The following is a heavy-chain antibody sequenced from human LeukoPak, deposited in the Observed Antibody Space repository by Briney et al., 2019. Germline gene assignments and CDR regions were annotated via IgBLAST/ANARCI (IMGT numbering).Heavy chain of an antibody. Sequence: SETLSLTCAVYGGSFSGYYWSWIRQPPGKGLEWIGEINHSGGTNYNPSLKSRVTISVDTSKNQFSLKLSSVTAADTAVYYCARGPPRNWFDPWGQGTLVTVSS. CDR1: GGSFSGYY. V-gene: IGHV4-34*01. CDR2: INHSGGT. J-gene: IGHJ5*02. CDR3: ARGPPRNWFDP.